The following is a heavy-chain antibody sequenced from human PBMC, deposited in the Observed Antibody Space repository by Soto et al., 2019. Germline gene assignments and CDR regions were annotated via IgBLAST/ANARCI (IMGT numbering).Heavy chain of an antibody. CDR2: IIPIFGTA. V-gene: IGHV1-69*13. CDR3: ARRLTTVHYYYYGMDV. J-gene: IGHJ6*02. CDR1: GGTFSSYA. D-gene: IGHD4-4*01. Sequence: SVKVSCKASGGTFSSYAISWVRQAPGQGLEWMGGIIPIFGTANYAQKFQGRVTITADESTSTAYMGLSSLRSEDTAVYYCARRLTTVHYYYYGMDVWGQGTTVTVSS.